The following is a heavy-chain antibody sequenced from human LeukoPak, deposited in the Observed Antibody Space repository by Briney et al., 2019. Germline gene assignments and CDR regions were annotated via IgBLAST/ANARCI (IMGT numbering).Heavy chain of an antibody. J-gene: IGHJ4*02. CDR3: ATRPGYFTRWRFFVF. CDR2: INIPGTSI. CDR1: GFTFSGYG. V-gene: IGHV3-48*03. Sequence: PGGSLRLSCTASGFTFSGYGMTWVRQAPGKGLEWLSYINIPGTSIHYADSVKGRFTISRDNAKNSVYLQMNNLRAEDTGLYFCATRPGYFTRWRFFVFWGQGVLVTVSS. D-gene: IGHD5-24*01.